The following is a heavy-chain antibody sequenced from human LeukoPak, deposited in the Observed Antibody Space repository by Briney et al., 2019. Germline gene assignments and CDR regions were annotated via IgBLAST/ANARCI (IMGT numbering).Heavy chain of an antibody. D-gene: IGHD3-3*01. J-gene: IGHJ6*02. CDR1: GGTFSSYA. CDR3: AIIYVHLEWLSEYYYYGMDV. Sequence: SVKVSCKASGGTFSSYAISWVRQAPGQGLEWMGGIIPTFGTANYAQKFQGRVTITTDESTSTAYMELSSLRSEDTAVYYCAIIYVHLEWLSEYYYYGMDVWGQGTTATVSS. CDR2: IIPTFGTA. V-gene: IGHV1-69*05.